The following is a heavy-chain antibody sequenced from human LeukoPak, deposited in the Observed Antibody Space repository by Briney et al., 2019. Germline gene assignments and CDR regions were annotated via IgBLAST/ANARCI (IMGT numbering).Heavy chain of an antibody. CDR1: GYKFTRYW. CDR2: IYPDDSDT. D-gene: IGHD1-20*01. V-gene: IGHV5-51*01. Sequence: PGESLKISCQGSGYKFTRYWVAWVRQMPGRGLEWMGIIYPDDSDTRYSPSFEGQGTTSRDRSSNTTYLQWGNLKASDTAMYYCARLGVTGASWYWYFDLWGRGTLVTVSS. J-gene: IGHJ2*01. CDR3: ARLGVTGASWYWYFDL.